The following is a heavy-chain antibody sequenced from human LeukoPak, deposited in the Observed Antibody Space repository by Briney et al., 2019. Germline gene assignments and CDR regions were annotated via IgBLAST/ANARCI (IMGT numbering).Heavy chain of an antibody. J-gene: IGHJ4*02. CDR1: GGSISSGGYS. CDR2: IYHSGST. CDR3: ARTAMAHFDY. D-gene: IGHD5-18*01. Sequence: SETLSLTCAVSGGSISSGGYSWSWIRQPPGTGLEWIGYIYHSGSTYYNPSLKSRVTISVDRSKNQFSLKLSSVTAADTAVYYCARTAMAHFDYWGQGTLVTVSS. V-gene: IGHV4-30-2*01.